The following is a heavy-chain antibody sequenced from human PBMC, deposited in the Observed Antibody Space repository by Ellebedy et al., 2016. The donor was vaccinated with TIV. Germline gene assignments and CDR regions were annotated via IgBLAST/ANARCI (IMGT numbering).Heavy chain of an antibody. CDR3: ARKSLTTVVPFDY. D-gene: IGHD4-23*01. V-gene: IGHV1-46*04. J-gene: IGHJ4*02. Sequence: AASVKVSCKASGYTFSTYYMHWVRQAPGQGLEWLGIINPSGGSTTYAQNLQGRVTMTRDTSTTTVYMELSSLRSEDTAVYYCARKSLTTVVPFDYWGQGTLVTVSS. CDR2: INPSGGST. CDR1: GYTFSTYY.